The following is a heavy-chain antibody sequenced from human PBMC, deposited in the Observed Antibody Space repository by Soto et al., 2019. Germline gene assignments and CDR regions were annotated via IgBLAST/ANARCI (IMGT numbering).Heavy chain of an antibody. CDR3: VRATYFSGSSGYTRCLDY. V-gene: IGHV3-72*01. CDR2: SRDKPQGYST. D-gene: IGHD3-22*01. CDR1: VFTLSDHC. J-gene: IGHJ4*02. Sequence: WGSLLVSCALSVFTLSDHCIDWVRQAPGKGLDLVGRSRDKPQGYSTAYAASVKGRFTTSRDESKNSAYLQMNSLKTEDTAVYYCVRATYFSGSSGYTRCLDYWGQGTMVTVSS.